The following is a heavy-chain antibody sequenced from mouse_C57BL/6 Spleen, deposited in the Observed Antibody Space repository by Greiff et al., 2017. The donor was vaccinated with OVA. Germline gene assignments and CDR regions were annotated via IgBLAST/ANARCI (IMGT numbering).Heavy chain of an antibody. CDR2: IYPSDSET. J-gene: IGHJ2*01. CDR3: ARSRDDYYGSSFDY. D-gene: IGHD1-1*01. CDR1: GYTFTSYW. V-gene: IGHV1-61*01. Sequence: QVQLQQPGAELVRPGSSVKLSCKASGYTFTSYWMDWVKQRPGQGLEWIGNIYPSDSETHYNQKFKDKATLTVDKSSSTAYMQFSSLTSEDSAIYYCARSRDDYYGSSFDYWGQGTTLTVSS.